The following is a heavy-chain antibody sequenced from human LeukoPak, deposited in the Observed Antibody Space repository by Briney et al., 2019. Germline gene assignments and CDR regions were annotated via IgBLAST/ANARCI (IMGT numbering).Heavy chain of an antibody. CDR3: ARDRALDN. D-gene: IGHD3-10*01. CDR2: LSSSAGTI. CDR1: GFAFSTYE. V-gene: IGHV3-48*03. J-gene: IGHJ4*02. Sequence: GGSLRLSCAASGFAFSTYEMNWVRQAPGKGLEWISYLSSSAGTIYYADSVKGRFTISRDNAKNSLYLQMNSLRAEDTAVYYCARDRALDNWGREPWSPSPQ.